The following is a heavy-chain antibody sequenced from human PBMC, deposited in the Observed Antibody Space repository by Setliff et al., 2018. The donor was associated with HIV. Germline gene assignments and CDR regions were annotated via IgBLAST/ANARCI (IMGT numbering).Heavy chain of an antibody. CDR2: MYYSGST. Sequence: PSETLSLTCAVYGGPISGSSYYWGWIRQSPGKGLEWIGNMYYSGSTYYNPSLKSRVTISVDTSKNHLSLKLTSVTAADTALYYCSNWNTTKDADSWGQGTLVTVSS. D-gene: IGHD1-1*01. J-gene: IGHJ4*02. CDR1: GGPISGSSYY. CDR3: SNWNTTKDADS. V-gene: IGHV4-39*02.